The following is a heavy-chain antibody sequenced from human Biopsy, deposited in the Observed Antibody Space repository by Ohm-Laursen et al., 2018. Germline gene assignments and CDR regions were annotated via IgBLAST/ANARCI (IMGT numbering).Heavy chain of an antibody. Sequence: SLRLSCAASGFIFSSYGIHWVRQAPGKGLDWVAVIWFDGTKKYYADSVKGRFTISRDNSKNRLYLQMNSLRGEDTAVYYCAKQGATILSSFDSWGQGTLVTVSS. CDR1: GFIFSSYG. J-gene: IGHJ5*01. V-gene: IGHV3-33*06. CDR3: AKQGATILSSFDS. CDR2: IWFDGTKK. D-gene: IGHD3-9*01.